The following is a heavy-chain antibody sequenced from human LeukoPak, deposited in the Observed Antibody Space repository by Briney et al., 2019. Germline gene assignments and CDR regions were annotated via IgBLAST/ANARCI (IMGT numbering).Heavy chain of an antibody. Sequence: GASVKVSCKASGYTFTRYYIHWVRQVPGQGLKWMGIIHPSETTTRYAEGFKDRVTMTTDMSTSTVYMELSSLTSEDTAMYYCARGRTGCHSGLCSFEHWGQGTLVTVSS. CDR3: ARGRTGCHSGLCSFEH. CDR1: GYTFTRYY. D-gene: IGHD2-8*02. V-gene: IGHV1-46*01. CDR2: IHPSETTT. J-gene: IGHJ5*02.